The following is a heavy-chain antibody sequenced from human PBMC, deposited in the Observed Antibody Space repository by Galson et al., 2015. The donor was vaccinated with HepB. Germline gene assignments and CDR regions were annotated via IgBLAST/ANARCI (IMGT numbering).Heavy chain of an antibody. J-gene: IGHJ4*02. CDR2: ISSNGGTI. V-gene: IGHV3-48*03. CDR3: ARSKSPSSPSDN. Sequence: SLRLSCAASGFTFNSYEMNWVRQAPGKGLEWVSYISSNGGTIYYADSVKGRFTISIDNAKSLYLQMNSLTAEDTAVYYCARSKSPSSPSDNWGQGTLVTVSS. D-gene: IGHD6-13*01. CDR1: GFTFNSYE.